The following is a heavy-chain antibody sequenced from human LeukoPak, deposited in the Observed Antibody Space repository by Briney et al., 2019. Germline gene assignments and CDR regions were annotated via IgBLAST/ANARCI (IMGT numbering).Heavy chain of an antibody. D-gene: IGHD5-12*01. J-gene: IGHJ4*02. Sequence: GGSLRLSRAASGFTFSSYAMSWVRQAPGKGLEWVSAISGSGGSTYYADSVKGRFTISRDNSKNTLYLQMNGLRAEDTAVYYCAKEWRGYSGYDFDYWGQGTLVTVSS. CDR3: AKEWRGYSGYDFDY. V-gene: IGHV3-23*01. CDR2: ISGSGGST. CDR1: GFTFSSYA.